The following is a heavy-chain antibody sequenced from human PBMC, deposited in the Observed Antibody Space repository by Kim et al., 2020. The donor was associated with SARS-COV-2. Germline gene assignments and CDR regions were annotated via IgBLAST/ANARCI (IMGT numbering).Heavy chain of an antibody. CDR3: ARDKDAYCGGDCGLPLDY. CDR2: IIPILGIA. CDR1: GGTFSSYA. V-gene: IGHV1-69*04. Sequence: SVKVSCKASGGTFSSYAISWVRQAPGQGLEWMGRIIPILGIANYAQKFQGRVTITADKSTSTAYMELSSLRSEDTAVYYCARDKDAYCGGDCGLPLDYWGQGTLVTVSS. D-gene: IGHD2-21*02. J-gene: IGHJ4*02.